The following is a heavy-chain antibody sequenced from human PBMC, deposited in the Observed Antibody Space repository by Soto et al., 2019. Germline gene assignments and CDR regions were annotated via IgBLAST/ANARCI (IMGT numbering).Heavy chain of an antibody. CDR2: IIPIFGTA. D-gene: IGHD1-26*01. CDR1: GYSFTSYW. CDR3: ARGPITQHQSSGSFDY. Sequence: KISCKGSGYSFTSYWIGWVRQAPGQGLEWMGGIIPIFGTANYAQKFQGRVTITADESTSTAYMELSSLRSEDTAVYYCARGPITQHQSSGSFDYWGQGTLVTVSS. V-gene: IGHV1-69*01. J-gene: IGHJ4*02.